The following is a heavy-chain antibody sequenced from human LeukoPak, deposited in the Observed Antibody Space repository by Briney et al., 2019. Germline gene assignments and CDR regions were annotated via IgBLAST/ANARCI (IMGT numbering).Heavy chain of an antibody. CDR3: ARGIVLRYFDW. CDR1: GFTVSSNS. Sequence: GGSLRLSCTVSGFTVSSNSMSWVRQAPGKGLEWVSFIYSDNTHYSDSVKGRFTISRDNAKNSLYLQMNSLRAEDTAVYYCARGIVLRYFDWWGQGTLVTVSS. D-gene: IGHD3-9*01. V-gene: IGHV3-53*01. CDR2: IYSDNT. J-gene: IGHJ4*02.